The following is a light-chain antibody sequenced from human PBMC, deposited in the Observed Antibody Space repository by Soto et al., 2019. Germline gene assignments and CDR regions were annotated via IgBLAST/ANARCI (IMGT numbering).Light chain of an antibody. CDR3: STYGGSNTLYV. CDR2: EVS. Sequence: QSVLTQPPSASGSPGQSVTISCTGNSSDVGGYNYVSWYQQHPGKAPKLMIYEVSKRPSGVPDRFSGSKSGNTASLTVSGLQAEDEAEYYCSTYGGSNTLYVFGTGTKVTV. V-gene: IGLV2-8*01. J-gene: IGLJ1*01. CDR1: SSDVGGYNY.